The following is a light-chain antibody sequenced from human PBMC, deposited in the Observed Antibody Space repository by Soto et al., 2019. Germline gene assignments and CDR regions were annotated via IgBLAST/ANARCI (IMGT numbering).Light chain of an antibody. V-gene: IGKV4-1*01. CDR2: WAS. Sequence: DIVMTQSPDSLAVSLGERATINCKSSQRVLYSSNNKNYLAWYQQKPGQPPKLLIYWASTRESGVPDRFSGSGSGTDFTLTISSRQAEDVAVYYCQQYYSTPTWTFGQGTKVEIK. J-gene: IGKJ1*01. CDR1: QRVLYSSNNKNY. CDR3: QQYYSTPTWT.